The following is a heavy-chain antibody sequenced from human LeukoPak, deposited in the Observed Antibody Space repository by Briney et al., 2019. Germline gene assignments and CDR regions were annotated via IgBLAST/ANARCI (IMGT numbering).Heavy chain of an antibody. J-gene: IGHJ4*02. CDR2: THVSGST. D-gene: IGHD3-22*01. Sequence: SETLSFICTVSRGSIKSYYWAWIRQAAGKGLEWVGRTHVSGSTNYNPSLRSRVGISLDKSKNEFSLRLSSVTAADTAVYYCARDESSRDDSGAYHYWGQGILVTVSS. V-gene: IGHV4-4*07. CDR1: RGSIKSYY. CDR3: ARDESSRDDSGAYHY.